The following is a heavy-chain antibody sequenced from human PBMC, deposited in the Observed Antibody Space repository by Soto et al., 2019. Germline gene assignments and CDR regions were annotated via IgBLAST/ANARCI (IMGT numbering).Heavy chain of an antibody. Sequence: QVQLQESGPGLVKPSETLSLTCTVSGGSISTYYWSWIRQPPGKGLEWIGYIHYSGSTNYNPSLTGRVAISVDTSKNQFSLKLTSVTAADTAVYYCARRYYGGNYWYFDLWGRGTLVTVSS. CDR2: IHYSGST. CDR1: GGSISTYY. D-gene: IGHD4-17*01. J-gene: IGHJ2*01. V-gene: IGHV4-59*08. CDR3: ARRYYGGNYWYFDL.